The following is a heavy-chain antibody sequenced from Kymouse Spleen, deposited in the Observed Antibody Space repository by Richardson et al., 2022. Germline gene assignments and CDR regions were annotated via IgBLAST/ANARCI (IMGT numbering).Heavy chain of an antibody. V-gene: IGHV1-3*01. D-gene: IGHD3-10*01. CDR3: ARELLWFGESPYYYYYYGMDV. CDR1: GYTFTSYA. Sequence: QVQLVQSGAEVKKPGASVKVSCKASGYTFTSYAMHWVRQAPGQRLEWMGWINAGNGNTKYSQKFQGRVTITRDTSASTAYMELSSLRSEDTAVYYCARELLWFGESPYYYYYYGMDVWGQGTTVTVSS. CDR2: INAGNGNT. J-gene: IGHJ6*02.